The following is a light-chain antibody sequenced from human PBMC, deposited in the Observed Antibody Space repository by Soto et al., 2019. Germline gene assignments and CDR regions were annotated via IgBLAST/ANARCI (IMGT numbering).Light chain of an antibody. J-gene: IGLJ2*01. V-gene: IGLV2-8*01. Sequence: QSPLTQPPSASGTPGQSVTIPCTGTSSDVGDYNYVSWYQQHPGKAPKLMIHEVSRRPSGVPDRFSGSKSGNTASLTVSGLQAEDEADYYCSSDAGSNNLVFGGGTKVTVL. CDR3: SSDAGSNNLV. CDR1: SSDVGDYNY. CDR2: EVS.